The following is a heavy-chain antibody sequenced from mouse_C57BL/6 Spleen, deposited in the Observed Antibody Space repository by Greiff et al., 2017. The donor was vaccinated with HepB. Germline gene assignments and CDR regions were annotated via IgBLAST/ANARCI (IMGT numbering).Heavy chain of an antibody. CDR1: GYTFTSYW. V-gene: IGHV1-69*01. Sequence: QVQLQQSGAELVMPGASVKLSCKASGYTFTSYWMHWVKQRPGQGLEWIGEIDPSDSYTNYNQKFKGKSTLTVDKSSSTAYMQLSSLTSEDSAVYYCARMRYGSSYWYFDVWGTGTTVTVSS. CDR3: ARMRYGSSYWYFDV. D-gene: IGHD1-1*01. J-gene: IGHJ1*03. CDR2: IDPSDSYT.